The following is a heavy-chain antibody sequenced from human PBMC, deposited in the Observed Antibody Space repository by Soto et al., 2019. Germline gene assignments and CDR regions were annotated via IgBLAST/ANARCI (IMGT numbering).Heavy chain of an antibody. J-gene: IGHJ5*02. CDR2: IYYSGST. Sequence: PSETLSLTCTVSGGSISSSSYYWGWIRQPPGKGLEWIGSIYYSGSTYYNPSLKSRVTISVDTSKNQFSLKLSSVTAADTAVYYCARIGVFGQKFDPWGQGTLVTVSS. V-gene: IGHV4-39*01. D-gene: IGHD3-16*01. CDR1: GGSISSSSYY. CDR3: ARIGVFGQKFDP.